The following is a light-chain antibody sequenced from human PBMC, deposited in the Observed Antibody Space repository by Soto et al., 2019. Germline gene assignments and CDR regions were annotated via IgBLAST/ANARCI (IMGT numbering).Light chain of an antibody. CDR1: QTINNN. Sequence: VMTQAPATLSVSPGERATLSCRASQTINNNVAWYQLKDGQVPRLVIYGASTRATGIPARFSGSGSGTEFTLTISSLQSEDFAVYYCQQYNNWPPGKFGQGTKVDIK. J-gene: IGKJ1*01. CDR2: GAS. CDR3: QQYNNWPPGK. V-gene: IGKV3-15*01.